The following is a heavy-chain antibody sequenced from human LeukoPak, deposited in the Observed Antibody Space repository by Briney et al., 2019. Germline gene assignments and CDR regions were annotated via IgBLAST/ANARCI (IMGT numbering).Heavy chain of an antibody. CDR1: GFTFDDYT. V-gene: IGHV3-43*01. Sequence: GGSLRLSCAASGFTFDDYTMHWVRQAPGKGLEWVSLISWDGGSTYYADSVKGRFTISRDNSKNTLYLQMNSLRAEDTAVYYCARESGIAAAGIICWGQGTLVTVSS. CDR2: ISWDGGST. J-gene: IGHJ4*02. D-gene: IGHD6-13*01. CDR3: ARESGIAAAGIIC.